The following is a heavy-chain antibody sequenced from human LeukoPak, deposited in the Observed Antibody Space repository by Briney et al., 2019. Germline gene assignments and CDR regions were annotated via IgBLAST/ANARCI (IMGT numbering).Heavy chain of an antibody. CDR1: GYTFTSQY. Sequence: ASVKVSCKASGYTFTSQYIHWARQAPGQGLEWMGIINPNGGGTTNAQKFQGRVTMTRDTSTSTVYMELSSLRSEDTAVYYCARVKPNYYDSSAYGTFDIWGQGTLVTVSS. V-gene: IGHV1-46*01. J-gene: IGHJ4*02. CDR3: ARVKPNYYDSSAYGTFDI. CDR2: INPNGGGT. D-gene: IGHD3-22*01.